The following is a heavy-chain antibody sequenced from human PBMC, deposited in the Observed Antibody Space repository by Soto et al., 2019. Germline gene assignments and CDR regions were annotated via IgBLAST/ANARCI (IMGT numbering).Heavy chain of an antibody. Sequence: QVQLVQSGAEVEKPGASVKVSCKASGYTFTSYAMHWVRQAPGQRLEWMGWINAGNGNTKYSQKFQGRVTITRDTSASTASMELSSLRSEDTAVYYCARDPDYGDYADFDYWGQGTLVTVSS. V-gene: IGHV1-3*01. CDR3: ARDPDYGDYADFDY. CDR2: INAGNGNT. D-gene: IGHD4-17*01. CDR1: GYTFTSYA. J-gene: IGHJ4*02.